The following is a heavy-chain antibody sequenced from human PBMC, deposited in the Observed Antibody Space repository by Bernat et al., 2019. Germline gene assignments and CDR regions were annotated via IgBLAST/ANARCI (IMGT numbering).Heavy chain of an antibody. CDR3: ARDPRGCIAGTGTYYFGMDV. CDR2: IDPNSGDI. CDR1: GYTFSAYY. J-gene: IGHJ6*02. Sequence: QVQLVQSGAEVKKPGSSVKVSCKASGYTFSAYYIHWVRQAPGQGLEWMGWIDPNSGDINYAQKFQGWVTMTRDTGISTVYLELSADDTAIYYCARDPRGCIAGTGTYYFGMDVWGQGTTVTV. D-gene: IGHD6-13*01. V-gene: IGHV1-2*04.